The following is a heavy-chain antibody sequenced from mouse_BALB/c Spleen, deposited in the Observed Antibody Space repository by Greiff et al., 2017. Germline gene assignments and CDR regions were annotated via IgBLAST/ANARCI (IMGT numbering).Heavy chain of an antibody. CDR2: INPSNGRT. V-gene: IGHV1S81*02. CDR3: ARWGLGAY. J-gene: IGHJ3*01. Sequence: QVQLQQSGAELMKPGASVKLSCKASGYTFTSYWMHWVKQRPGQGLEWIGEINPSNGRTNYNEKFKSKATLTVDKSSSTAYMQLSSLTSEDSAVYYCARWGLGAYWGQGTLVTVSA. D-gene: IGHD2-2*01. CDR1: GYTFTSYW.